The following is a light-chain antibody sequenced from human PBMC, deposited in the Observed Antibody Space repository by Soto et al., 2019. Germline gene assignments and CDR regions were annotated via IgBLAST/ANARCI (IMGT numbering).Light chain of an antibody. J-gene: IGLJ3*02. CDR2: DVT. Sequence: QSALTQPASVSGSPGQSITISCTGTSSDVGGYNYVSWYQHHPGKAPKLMIYDVTNRPSGVSNRFSGSKSGNTASLTISGLQAEDEADYYCTSYTTSSPYLVFGGGTKVTGL. CDR1: SSDVGGYNY. CDR3: TSYTTSSPYLV. V-gene: IGLV2-14*03.